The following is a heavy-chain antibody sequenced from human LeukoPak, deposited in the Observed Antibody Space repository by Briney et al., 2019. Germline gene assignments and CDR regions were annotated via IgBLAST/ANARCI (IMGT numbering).Heavy chain of an antibody. V-gene: IGHV4-34*01. CDR1: GGSFSGYY. J-gene: IGHJ4*02. Sequence: SETLSLTCAVYGGSFSGYYWSWIRQPPGKGLEWIGEINHSGSTNYNPSLKSRVTISVDTSKNQFSLKLISVTAADTAVYYCARAVRNTVWDKYYLDYWGQGTLVTVSS. CDR3: ARAVRNTVWDKYYLDY. D-gene: IGHD4-17*01. CDR2: INHSGST.